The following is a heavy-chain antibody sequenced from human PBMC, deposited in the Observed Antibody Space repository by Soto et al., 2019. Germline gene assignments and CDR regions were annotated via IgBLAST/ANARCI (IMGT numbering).Heavy chain of an antibody. CDR2: ISSSGSTI. J-gene: IGHJ6*02. Sequence: PGGALRLSCAASGFTFSDYYMSWIRQAPGKGLEWVSYISSSGSTIYYADSVKGRFTISRDNAKNSLYLQMNSLRAEDTAVYYCAREALHYYNGMDVWGQGTPVTVSS. CDR1: GFTFSDYY. V-gene: IGHV3-11*01. CDR3: AREALHYYNGMDV.